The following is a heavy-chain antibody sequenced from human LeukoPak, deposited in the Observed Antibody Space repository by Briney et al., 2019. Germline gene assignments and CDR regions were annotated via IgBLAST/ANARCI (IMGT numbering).Heavy chain of an antibody. CDR1: GGSIFSSNSY. CDR3: ARQSSGADLTFDP. D-gene: IGHD3-10*01. CDR2: IYYSGNT. J-gene: IGHJ5*02. Sequence: PSETLSLTCTVSGGSIFSSNSYWGWIRQPPGKGLEWIGSIYYSGNTYYNASLKSRVTISVDTSKNQFSLKLSSVTAADTAVYYCARQSSGADLTFDPWGQGTLVTVSS. V-gene: IGHV4-39*01.